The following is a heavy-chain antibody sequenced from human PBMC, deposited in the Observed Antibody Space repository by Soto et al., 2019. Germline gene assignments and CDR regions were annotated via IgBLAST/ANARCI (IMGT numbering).Heavy chain of an antibody. D-gene: IGHD4-17*01. V-gene: IGHV4-59*01. Sequence: QVQLQESGPGLVKPSETLSLTCIVSGGSISSYYWSWIRQPPGKGLEWIGSIYYTGSTSYNPSLKSRITISVDRSTNQFYLNLNSVTAADAAFYYCVRDTDYYYGMDVWGPGTTVAVSS. CDR3: VRDTDYYYGMDV. CDR1: GGSISSYY. J-gene: IGHJ6*02. CDR2: IYYTGST.